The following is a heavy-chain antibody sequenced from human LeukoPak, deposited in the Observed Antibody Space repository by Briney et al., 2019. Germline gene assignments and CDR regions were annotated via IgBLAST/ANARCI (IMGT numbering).Heavy chain of an antibody. CDR1: GGSISKYY. D-gene: IGHD6-19*01. Sequence: SETLSLTCTVSGGSISKYYWNWIRQPPGKGLEWIGYIYYSGSTNYNPSLKSRVTISVDTSKNQFSLKLSSVTAADTAVYYCARRGIPVAGLDYWGQGSLVAVSS. CDR3: ARRGIPVAGLDY. J-gene: IGHJ4*02. CDR2: IYYSGST. V-gene: IGHV4-59*01.